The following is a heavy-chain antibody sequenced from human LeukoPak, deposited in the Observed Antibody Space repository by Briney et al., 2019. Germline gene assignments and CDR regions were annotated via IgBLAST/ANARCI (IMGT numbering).Heavy chain of an antibody. Sequence: GGSLRLSCVASGFTYNNYWMSWVRQAPGKGPEWVANIKRDGSEQYYVDSLKGRFTISRDNTQNSLYLQMNSLRAEDTAVYYCARVLSGWYWETIDYWGQGTLVTVPS. CDR2: IKRDGSEQ. CDR3: ARVLSGWYWETIDY. D-gene: IGHD6-19*01. CDR1: GFTYNNYW. J-gene: IGHJ4*02. V-gene: IGHV3-7*01.